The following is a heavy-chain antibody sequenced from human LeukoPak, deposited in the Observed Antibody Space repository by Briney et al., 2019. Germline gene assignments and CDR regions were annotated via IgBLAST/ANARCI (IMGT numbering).Heavy chain of an antibody. Sequence: GGSLRLSCAVAGFTFSNYSMTWVRHAPKRGLKWVSSISASGGGTYYEDSGKGWFTISRDNSKNTLYLQMHSLRAEDTAVYYCAKDSGPGSYYPTGDEYWGQGILVTVSS. V-gene: IGHV3-23*01. J-gene: IGHJ4*02. CDR1: GFTFSNYS. CDR2: ISASGGGT. D-gene: IGHD3-10*01. CDR3: AKDSGPGSYYPTGDEY.